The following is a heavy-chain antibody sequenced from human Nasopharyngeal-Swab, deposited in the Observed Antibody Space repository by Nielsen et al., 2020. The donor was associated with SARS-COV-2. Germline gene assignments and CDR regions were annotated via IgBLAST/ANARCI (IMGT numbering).Heavy chain of an antibody. D-gene: IGHD6-19*01. CDR3: AKDNLPIAVAPGI. CDR1: GFTFDDYA. Sequence: GGSLRLSCAASGFTFDDYAMHWVRQAPGKGLEWVSGISWNSGSIGYADSVKGRFTISRDNAKNSLCLQMNSLRAEDTALYYCAKDNLPIAVAPGIWGQGTLVTVSS. V-gene: IGHV3-9*01. J-gene: IGHJ4*02. CDR2: ISWNSGSI.